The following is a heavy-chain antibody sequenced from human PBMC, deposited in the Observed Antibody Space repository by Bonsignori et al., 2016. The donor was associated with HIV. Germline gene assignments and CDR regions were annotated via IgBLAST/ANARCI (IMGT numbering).Heavy chain of an antibody. Sequence: QVQLQESGPGLVQPSETLSLRCTVSGGSINSKSTYWAWIRQPPGKGLEWIGSIYYSGNTYYNPSLKSRASVSLDTSKNHFSLKLSFVTAADTAVYFCARDRCSVEKGLLCLSNYMDVWGKGTTVTVSS. CDR2: IYYSGNT. D-gene: IGHD3-10*02. CDR3: ARDRCSVEKGLLCLSNYMDV. CDR1: GGSINSKSTY. V-gene: IGHV4-39*07. J-gene: IGHJ6*03.